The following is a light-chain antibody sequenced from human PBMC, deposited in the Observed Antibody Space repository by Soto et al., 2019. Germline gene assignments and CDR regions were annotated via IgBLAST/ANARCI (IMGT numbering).Light chain of an antibody. CDR3: SSYTNINTRACV. V-gene: IGLV2-14*01. CDR1: SADVGGFNF. CDR2: EVT. J-gene: IGLJ1*01. Sequence: QSALTQPASVSGSPGQSITISCTGTSADVGGFNFVSWYRQSPGEAPKLVIYEVTNRPSGVSNRFSGSKSGNTASLTISGLQAEDEAEYYCSSYTNINTRACVFGTGTKLTVL.